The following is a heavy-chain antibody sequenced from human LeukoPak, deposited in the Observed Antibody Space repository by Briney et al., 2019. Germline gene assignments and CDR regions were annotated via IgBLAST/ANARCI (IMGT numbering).Heavy chain of an antibody. CDR2: MYYSGTT. CDR3: ATGTGMTPRPVDY. J-gene: IGHJ4*01. Sequence: KPSETLSLTCKVSGGSISSITYYWGWIRQPPGKGPEWIGSMYYSGTTSYNPSLKSRVTVSLDTSRTQVSLNVSSVTAADTAVYFCATGTGMTPRPVDYWGQGTLVTVSS. D-gene: IGHD6-6*01. V-gene: IGHV4-39*07. CDR1: GGSISSITYY.